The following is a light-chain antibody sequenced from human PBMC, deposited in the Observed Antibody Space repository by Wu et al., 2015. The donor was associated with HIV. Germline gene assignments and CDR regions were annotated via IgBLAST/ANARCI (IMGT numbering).Light chain of an antibody. CDR3: QQYGSSPRT. CDR1: QSVSSSY. CDR2: GAS. Sequence: EIVLTQSPGTLSLSPGERATLSCRASQSVSSSYLAWYQQKPGQAPRLLIYGASRRATGIPDFTLTISRLEPEDFAVYYCQQYGSSPRTFGQGTKVEIK. J-gene: IGKJ1*01. V-gene: IGKV3-20*01.